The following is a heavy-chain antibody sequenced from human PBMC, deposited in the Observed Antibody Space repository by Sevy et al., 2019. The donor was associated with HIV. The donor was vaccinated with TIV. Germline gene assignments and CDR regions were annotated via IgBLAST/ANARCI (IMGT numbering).Heavy chain of an antibody. V-gene: IGHV3-7*01. D-gene: IGHD2-15*01. CDR1: RFTLSSRW. J-gene: IGHJ4*02. CDR3: VPSGGGHAGY. CDR2: IKQDGSEK. Sequence: GESLKISCAASRFTLSSRWMSWVRQAPGKGLEWVANIKQDGSEKYYVDSVKDRFTISRDNAKNSLYLQMNSLRAEDTAVYYCVPSGGGHAGYWGQGTLVTVSS.